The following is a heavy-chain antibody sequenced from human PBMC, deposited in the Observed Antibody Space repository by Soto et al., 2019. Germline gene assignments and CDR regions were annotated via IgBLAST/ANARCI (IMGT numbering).Heavy chain of an antibody. Sequence: SGPTLVNPTETLTLTCTVSGFSLSNARMGVSWIRQPPGKALEWLAHIFSNDEKSYSTSLKSRLTISKDTSKSQVVLTMTNMDPVDTATYYCARTYMYYDFWSGYYYYFDYWGQGTLVTVSS. CDR2: IFSNDEK. D-gene: IGHD3-3*01. CDR3: ARTYMYYDFWSGYYYYFDY. J-gene: IGHJ4*02. V-gene: IGHV2-26*01. CDR1: GFSLSNARMG.